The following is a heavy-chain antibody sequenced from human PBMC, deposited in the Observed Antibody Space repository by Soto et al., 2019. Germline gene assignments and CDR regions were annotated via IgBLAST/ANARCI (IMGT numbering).Heavy chain of an antibody. CDR1: GGTFSSYA. CDR3: ARGYNYYDSSGYYSFDY. CDR2: IIPIFGTA. J-gene: IGHJ4*02. D-gene: IGHD3-22*01. V-gene: IGHV1-69*01. Sequence: QVPLVQSGAEVKKPGSSVKVSCKASGGTFSSYAISWVRQAPGQGLEWMGGIIPIFGTANYAQKFQGRVTITADESTSTAYMELSSLRSEDTAVYYCARGYNYYDSSGYYSFDYWGQGTLVTVSS.